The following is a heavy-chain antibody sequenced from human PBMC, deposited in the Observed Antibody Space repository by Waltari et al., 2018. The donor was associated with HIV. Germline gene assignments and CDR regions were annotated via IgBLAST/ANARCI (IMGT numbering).Heavy chain of an antibody. CDR2: IYYSGST. CDR1: GGSISSSSYY. J-gene: IGHJ4*02. CDR3: ARHPRGDPYYFDY. V-gene: IGHV4-39*01. D-gene: IGHD2-21*02. Sequence: QLQLQESGPGLVKPSETLSLTCTVSGGSISSSSYYWGWTRQPPGKGLEWIGSIYYSGSTYYNPSLKSRVTISVDTSKNQFSLKLSSVTAADTAVYYCARHPRGDPYYFDYWGQGTLVTVSS.